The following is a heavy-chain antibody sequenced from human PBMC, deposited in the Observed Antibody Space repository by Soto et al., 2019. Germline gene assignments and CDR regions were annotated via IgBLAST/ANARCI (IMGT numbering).Heavy chain of an antibody. J-gene: IGHJ5*02. CDR2: IYPGDSDT. V-gene: IGHV5-51*01. CDR1: GYSFTSYW. Sequence: PGESLKISCKGSGYSFTSYWIGWVRQMPGKGLECMGIIYPGDSDTRYSPSFPGQLTPSPHQSITTAHLHPRSPKASDTAMYHCAVRLSLAEFSPWVDPGGQGTLVT. CDR3: AVRLSLAEFSPWVDP. D-gene: IGHD6-6*01.